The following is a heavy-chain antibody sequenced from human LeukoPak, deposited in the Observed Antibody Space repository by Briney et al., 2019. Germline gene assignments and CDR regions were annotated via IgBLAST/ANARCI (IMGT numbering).Heavy chain of an antibody. Sequence: GGSLRLSCAASGFSVTTYWMHWVPQTPGKGLVWVARINVEGNYIDYAESVRGRFTISRDSAKNTLFLQMNSLRVEDTAVYSCARDLTRPYDHWGQGTLVTVS. CDR2: INVEGNYI. D-gene: IGHD3-22*01. CDR3: ARDLTRPYDH. J-gene: IGHJ4*02. CDR1: GFSVTTYW. V-gene: IGHV3-74*01.